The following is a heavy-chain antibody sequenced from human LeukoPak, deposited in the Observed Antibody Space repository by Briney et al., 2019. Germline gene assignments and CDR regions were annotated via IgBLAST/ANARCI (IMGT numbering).Heavy chain of an antibody. Sequence: ASVKVSCKASGYTFKSHAIHWVRQAPGQGLEWMGWINTITGNPTYAQGFTGRFVFSLDTSVSTAYLQISSLKTEDTAVYYCAREVGTLLDYWGQGTLVTVSS. D-gene: IGHD2-21*02. V-gene: IGHV7-4-1*02. CDR3: AREVGTLLDY. J-gene: IGHJ4*02. CDR1: GYTFKSHA. CDR2: INTITGNP.